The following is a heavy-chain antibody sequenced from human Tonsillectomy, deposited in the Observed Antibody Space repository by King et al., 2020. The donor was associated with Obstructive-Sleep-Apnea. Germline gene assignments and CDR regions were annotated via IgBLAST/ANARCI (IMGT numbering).Heavy chain of an antibody. CDR3: VASEWELPLGY. CDR1: GVSIRSGGYS. D-gene: IGHD1-26*01. J-gene: IGHJ4*02. V-gene: IGHV4-31*03. Sequence: VQLQESGPGLAKPSQTLSLTCTVSGVSIRSGGYSWSWIRQHPGKGLEWIGYTYHSGSTYYNPSLKSRVTISVDTSKNQFSLKLSSVTAADTAVYYCVASEWELPLGYWGQGTLVTVSS. CDR2: TYHSGST.